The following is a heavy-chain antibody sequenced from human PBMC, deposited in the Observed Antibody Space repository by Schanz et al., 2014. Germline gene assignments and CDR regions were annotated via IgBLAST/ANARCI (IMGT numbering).Heavy chain of an antibody. CDR3: AKGMGYCSGGTCYDYYYYGLDV. CDR1: GFTFSTYA. D-gene: IGHD2-15*01. Sequence: EVQLVESGGGLVQPGGSLRLSCAASGFTFSTYAMSWVRQAPGKGLEWVSGISGSGGSTYYADSVKGRFTISRDNSENTLYLQMNSLSADDTAVFYCAKGMGYCSGGTCYDYYYYGLDVWGQGTTVTVSS. CDR2: ISGSGGST. J-gene: IGHJ6*02. V-gene: IGHV3-23*04.